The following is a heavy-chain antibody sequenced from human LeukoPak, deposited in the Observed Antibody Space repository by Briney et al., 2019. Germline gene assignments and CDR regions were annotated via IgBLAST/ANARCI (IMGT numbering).Heavy chain of an antibody. V-gene: IGHV4-39*01. J-gene: IGHJ4*02. CDR3: ASLRERSYYARGFDY. Sequence: LETLSLTCTVSGGSIRSSSYYWGWIRQPPGKGLEWIGSIYYSGSTYYKSSLKSRVTISVDTSKNQFSLKLSSVTAADTAVYYCASLRERSYYARGFDYWGQGTLVTVSS. D-gene: IGHD1-26*01. CDR1: GGSIRSSSYY. CDR2: IYYSGST.